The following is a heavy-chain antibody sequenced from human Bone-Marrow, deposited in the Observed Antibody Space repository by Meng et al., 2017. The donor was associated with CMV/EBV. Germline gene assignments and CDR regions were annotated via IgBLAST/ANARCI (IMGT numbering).Heavy chain of an antibody. CDR2: INKDGSHE. CDR1: GFSFSDYW. J-gene: IGHJ4*02. CDR3: AREGDYYDSSGYYDY. D-gene: IGHD3-22*01. Sequence: GESLKISCAASGFSFSDYWISWVRQAPGKGLEWVANINKDGSHENYEDTVKGRFTTSRDNVRNSLYLQMNSLRAEDTAVYYCAREGDYYDSSGYYDYWGQGNLVTVSS. V-gene: IGHV3-7*01.